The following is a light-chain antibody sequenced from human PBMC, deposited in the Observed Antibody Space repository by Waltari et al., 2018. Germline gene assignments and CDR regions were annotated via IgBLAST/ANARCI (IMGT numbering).Light chain of an antibody. Sequence: QSVLTQPPSASGTPGQGVTISCSGSRSNIGTTTVNWYQQLPGTAPKVLMYSNNQRPSGVPDRFSGSKSGTSASLAVSGLQSEDEGDYYCATWDDSLNGVVFGGGTKLTVL. J-gene: IGLJ2*01. V-gene: IGLV1-44*01. CDR1: RSNIGTTT. CDR2: SNN. CDR3: ATWDDSLNGVV.